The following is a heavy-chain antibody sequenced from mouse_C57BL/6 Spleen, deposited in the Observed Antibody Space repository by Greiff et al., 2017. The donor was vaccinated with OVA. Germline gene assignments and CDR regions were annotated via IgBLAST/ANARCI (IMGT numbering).Heavy chain of an antibody. CDR2: IYPSDSET. D-gene: IGHD2-1*01. Sequence: LQQPGAELVRPGSSVKLSCKASGYTFTSYWMDWVKQRPGQGLEWIGNIYPSDSETHYNQKFKDKATLTVDKSSSTAYMQLSSLTSEDSAVYYCARSGGNSRYFDVWGTGTTVTVSS. J-gene: IGHJ1*03. V-gene: IGHV1-61*01. CDR3: ARSGGNSRYFDV. CDR1: GYTFTSYW.